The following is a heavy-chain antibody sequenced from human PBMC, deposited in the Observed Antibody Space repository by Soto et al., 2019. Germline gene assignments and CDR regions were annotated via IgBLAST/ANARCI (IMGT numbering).Heavy chain of an antibody. CDR1: GFTFSSYG. CDR3: SKDLVSYGDPKAPLDRMDV. Sequence: QVQLVESGGGVVQPGRSLRLSCAVSGFTFSSYGMHWVRQAPDKGLEWVAVISYDGSNKYYADSVKGRFTISSDNSKNTLYLQMNSLRTEDTGVDYCSKDLVSYGDPKAPLDRMDVWGHGTTVTVSS. D-gene: IGHD4-17*01. J-gene: IGHJ6*02. V-gene: IGHV3-30*18. CDR2: ISYDGSNK.